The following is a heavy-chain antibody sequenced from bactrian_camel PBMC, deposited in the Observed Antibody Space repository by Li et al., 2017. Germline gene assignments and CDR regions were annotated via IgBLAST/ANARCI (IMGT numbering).Heavy chain of an antibody. CDR3: AANGGAYYNPCPLESSPYRS. D-gene: IGHD2*01. Sequence: HVQLVESGGGSVQAGESLRLTCEVRGATHSKYCMAWFRQAPGKEREGVGARYSEDRISFTRYGDSVKGRFTISRESGKNTVHLQMNSLMPEDSAVYYCAANGGAYYNPCPLESSPYRSWGQGTQVTVS. CDR2: RYSEDRISFT. V-gene: IGHV3-3*01. J-gene: IGHJ6*01. CDR1: GATHSKYC.